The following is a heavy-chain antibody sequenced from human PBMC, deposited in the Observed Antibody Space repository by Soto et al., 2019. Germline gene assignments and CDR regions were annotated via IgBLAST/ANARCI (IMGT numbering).Heavy chain of an antibody. V-gene: IGHV3-48*03. CDR2: ISSSGDTI. CDR1: GFTFSSYE. J-gene: IGHJ4*02. Sequence: EVQLVESGGGLVQPGGSLRLSCAASGFTFSSYEMNWVRQAPGKGLEWVSYISSSGDTIYYSDSVKGRFTSTRENAKNSLYLPMNSLRGEDTAVYYCARGPGYSTGWYSDYWGQGTLVTVSS. D-gene: IGHD6-19*01. CDR3: ARGPGYSTGWYSDY.